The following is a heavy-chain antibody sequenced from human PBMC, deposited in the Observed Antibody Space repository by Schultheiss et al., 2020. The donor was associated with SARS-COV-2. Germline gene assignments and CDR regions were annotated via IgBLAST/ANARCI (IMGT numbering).Heavy chain of an antibody. V-gene: IGHV3-48*04. CDR1: GFTFSSYW. J-gene: IGHJ4*02. D-gene: IGHD4-17*01. Sequence: GGSLRLSCAASGFTFSSYWMHWVRQAPGKGLEWVSYISSSGSTIYYADSVKGRFTISRDNAKNSLYLQMNSLRAEDTAVYYCARGGLYGFYDYWGQGTLVTVSS. CDR2: ISSSGSTI. CDR3: ARGGLYGFYDY.